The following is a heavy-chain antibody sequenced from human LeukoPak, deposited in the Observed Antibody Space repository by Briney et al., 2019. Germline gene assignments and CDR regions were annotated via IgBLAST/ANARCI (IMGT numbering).Heavy chain of an antibody. CDR2: FDPEDDET. J-gene: IGHJ3*02. D-gene: IGHD3-3*01. V-gene: IGHV1-24*01. CDR1: GYTLTELS. Sequence: ASVKVSCDVSGYTLTELSMHWVRQAPGKGLEWMGGFDPEDDETIYAQKFQGRVTMTEDTSTDTAYMELSSLRFEDTAVYYCTTEIFGVVIGGLAYDIWGQGTMVTVSS. CDR3: TTEIFGVVIGGLAYDI.